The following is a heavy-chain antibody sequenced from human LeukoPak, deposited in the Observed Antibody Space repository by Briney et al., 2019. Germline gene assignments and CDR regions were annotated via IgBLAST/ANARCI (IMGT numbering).Heavy chain of an antibody. D-gene: IGHD3-10*01. CDR3: AKQFLWFGELSHFDY. J-gene: IGHJ4*02. V-gene: IGHV3-23*01. CDR2: TSSSDPGT. Sequence: QPGGSLRLSCAASGFPLSSYAMSWVRQASGKGLEWVSATSSSDPGTYYADSVRGRFTISRDNSKNTLYLQMNSLRAEDTAVYYCAKQFLWFGELSHFDYWGQGTLFTVSS. CDR1: GFPLSSYA.